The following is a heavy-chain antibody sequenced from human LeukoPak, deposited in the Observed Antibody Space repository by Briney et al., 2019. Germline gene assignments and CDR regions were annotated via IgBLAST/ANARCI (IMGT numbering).Heavy chain of an antibody. Sequence: PGGSLRLSCAAAGFTFNCAMSWVRQAPGKGPEWFSSISVSGGSTYYADSVKGRFTIFRTNTKNTLYLQMNSLRAEDTDVYYCAKGQSGTYPRVHFDYWGQGTLVTVSS. D-gene: IGHD1-26*01. V-gene: IGHV3-23*01. CDR3: AKGQSGTYPRVHFDY. CDR1: GFTFNCA. J-gene: IGHJ4*02. CDR2: ISVSGGST.